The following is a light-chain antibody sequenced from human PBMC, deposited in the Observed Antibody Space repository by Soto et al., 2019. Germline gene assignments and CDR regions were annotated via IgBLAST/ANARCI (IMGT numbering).Light chain of an antibody. CDR1: QSVNSA. V-gene: IGKV3-15*01. J-gene: IGKJ1*01. Sequence: ETVMTQSPGTLSVSPGERATLSCRARQSVNSALAWYQAKVGQPPKLLIYGASTRATGIPARFSGSGSGTEFTLTISSLQSEDSGIYYCQQYNNWTTFGQGTKVEV. CDR2: GAS. CDR3: QQYNNWTT.